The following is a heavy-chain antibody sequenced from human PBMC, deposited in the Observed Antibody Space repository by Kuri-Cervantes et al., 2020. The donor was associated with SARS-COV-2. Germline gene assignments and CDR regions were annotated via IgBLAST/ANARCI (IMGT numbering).Heavy chain of an antibody. CDR1: GFTFSSYA. D-gene: IGHD3-22*01. Sequence: GESLKISCAASGFTFSSYAMSWVRQAPGKGLEWVSVIYSGGSSTYYADSVKGRFTISRDNSKDTLYLQMNSLRAEDTAVYYCASPRGTYYYDSSGYYSFDYWGQGTLVTVSS. J-gene: IGHJ4*02. V-gene: IGHV3-23*03. CDR3: ASPRGTYYYDSSGYYSFDY. CDR2: IYSGGSST.